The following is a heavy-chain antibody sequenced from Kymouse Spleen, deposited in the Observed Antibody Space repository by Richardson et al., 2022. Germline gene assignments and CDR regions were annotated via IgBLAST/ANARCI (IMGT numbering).Heavy chain of an antibody. D-gene: IGHD3-10*01. CDR2: ISGSGGST. CDR3: AKDWFGELFSYYYYYGMDV. Sequence: EVQLVESGGGLVQPGGSLRLSCAASGFTFSSYAMSWVRQAPGKGLEWVSAISGSGGSTYYADSVKGRFTISRDNSKNTLYLQMNSLRAEDTAVYYCAKDWFGELFSYYYYYGMDVWGQGTTVTVSS. CDR1: GFTFSSYA. V-gene: IGHV3-23*04. J-gene: IGHJ6*02.